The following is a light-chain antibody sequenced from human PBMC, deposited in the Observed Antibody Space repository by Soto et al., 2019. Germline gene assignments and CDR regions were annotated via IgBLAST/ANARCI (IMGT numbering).Light chain of an antibody. V-gene: IGKV3-15*01. Sequence: EIVLTQSPGTLSLSPGESVTLSCRASQSVNGFLDWFQHKPGQAPRLVLKRIFIRAIGVPARFSGSGSETEFTLTINGLQSEDSGVYYCLQHYAWPWTFGQGTQLDIK. CDR2: RIF. J-gene: IGKJ1*01. CDR3: LQHYAWPWT. CDR1: QSVNGF.